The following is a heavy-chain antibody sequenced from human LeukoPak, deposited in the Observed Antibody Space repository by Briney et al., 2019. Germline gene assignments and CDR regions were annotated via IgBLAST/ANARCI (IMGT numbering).Heavy chain of an antibody. CDR2: IIPIFGTA. CDR3: AREDAIAYCGGDCLGYFQH. CDR1: GGTFSSYA. Sequence: EASVKVSCKASGGTFSSYAISWVRQAPGQGLEWMGGIIPIFGTANYAQKFQGRVTITADESTSTAYMELSSLRSEDTAVYYCAREDAIAYCGGDCLGYFQHWGQGTLVTVSS. V-gene: IGHV1-69*13. D-gene: IGHD2-21*01. J-gene: IGHJ1*01.